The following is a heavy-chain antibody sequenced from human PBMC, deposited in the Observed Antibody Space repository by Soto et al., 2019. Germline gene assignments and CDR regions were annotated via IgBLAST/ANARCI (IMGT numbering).Heavy chain of an antibody. Sequence: EVQLVESGGGLVQPGGSLRLSCAASGCTFSTYDMNWVRQAPGKGLEWVSHIKSGSSAMYYADSVKGRFTISRDNAKNSLYLQMNILRDEDTAVYYCARDNHYECSAHYHAFDYWGQGVLITVSS. V-gene: IGHV3-48*02. D-gene: IGHD3-22*01. J-gene: IGHJ4*02. CDR1: GCTFSTYD. CDR3: ARDNHYECSAHYHAFDY. CDR2: IKSGSSAM.